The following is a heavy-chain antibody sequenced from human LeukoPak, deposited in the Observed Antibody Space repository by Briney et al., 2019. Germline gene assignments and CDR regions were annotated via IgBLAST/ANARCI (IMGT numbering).Heavy chain of an antibody. V-gene: IGHV1-18*01. CDR3: ARDLLAGYYYGSGSRPGFDY. CDR1: GYTFTSYG. CDR2: ISAYNGNT. D-gene: IGHD3-10*01. Sequence: ASVKVSCKASGYTFTSYGISWVRQAPGQGLEWMGWISAYNGNTNYAQKLQGRVTMTTDTSTSTGYMELRSLRSDDTAVYYCARDLLAGYYYGSGSRPGFDYWGQGTLVTVSS. J-gene: IGHJ4*02.